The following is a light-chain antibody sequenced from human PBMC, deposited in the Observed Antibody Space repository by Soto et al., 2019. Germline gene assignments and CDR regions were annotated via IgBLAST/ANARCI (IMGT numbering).Light chain of an antibody. V-gene: IGKV1-39*01. CDR2: GAS. CDR3: QQSSSAPLT. Sequence: DIQMTQSPSSLSASVGDAVTITCRASQGIRNYLNWYQQKPGKAPKLLIYGASSLQSGVPSRFSGSGSGADFTLTISSLQPEDSASYFCQQSSSAPLTFGGGTKVEIK. CDR1: QGIRNY. J-gene: IGKJ4*01.